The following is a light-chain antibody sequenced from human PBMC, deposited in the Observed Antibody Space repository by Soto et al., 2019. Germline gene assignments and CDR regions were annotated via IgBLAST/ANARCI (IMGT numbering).Light chain of an antibody. CDR2: GVS. J-gene: IGKJ2*01. CDR1: QSVTSTY. CDR3: QHYGGSPLYT. Sequence: EIVLTQSPGTLSLSPGERATLSCRASQSVTSTYLAWYQQKPGQAPSLLIYGVSSRATGIPDRFSGSGSGTDFSLTISRLEPEDFAVYYCQHYGGSPLYTFGPGTKLEIK. V-gene: IGKV3-20*01.